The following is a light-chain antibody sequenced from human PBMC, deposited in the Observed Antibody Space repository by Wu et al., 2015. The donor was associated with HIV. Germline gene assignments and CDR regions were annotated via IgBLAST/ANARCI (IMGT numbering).Light chain of an antibody. J-gene: IGKJ1*01. V-gene: IGKV3-15*01. CDR2: AAS. Sequence: ERAPXPAGPSEXVSSNFSLVPTTKPTATAPRLLIYAASTRATGIPARFSGSGSGTEFTLTISSLQSEDFAVYYCQQYNNWPLWTFGQGTKVE. CDR3: QQYNNWPLWT. CDR1: EXVSSN.